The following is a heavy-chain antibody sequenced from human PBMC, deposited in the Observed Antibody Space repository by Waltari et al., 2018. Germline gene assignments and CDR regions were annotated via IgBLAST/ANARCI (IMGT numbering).Heavy chain of an antibody. CDR1: GYTFTGYY. Sequence: QVQLVQSGAEVKKPGASVKVSCTASGYTFTGYYMHWVRQAPGQGLEWMGRINPNSGGTNYAQKFQGRVTMTRDTSISTAYMELSRLRSDDTAVYYCARSIMITFGGVGYWFDPWGQGTLVTVSS. D-gene: IGHD3-16*01. V-gene: IGHV1-2*06. CDR2: INPNSGGT. J-gene: IGHJ5*02. CDR3: ARSIMITFGGVGYWFDP.